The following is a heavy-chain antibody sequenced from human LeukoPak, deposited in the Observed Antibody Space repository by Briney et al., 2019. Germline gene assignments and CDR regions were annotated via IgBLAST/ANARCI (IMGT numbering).Heavy chain of an antibody. J-gene: IGHJ6*03. V-gene: IGHV3-73*01. CDR2: IRSKANSYAT. CDR1: GFTFSGSA. CDR3: TTWVPAATVRYDFWSGYPPGYYYYMDV. D-gene: IGHD3-3*01. Sequence: GGSLRLSCAASGFTFSGSAMHWVRQASGKGLEWVGRIRSKANSYATAYAASVKGRFTISRDDSKKTAYLQMNRLKTEDTAVYYCTTWVPAATVRYDFWSGYPPGYYYYMDVWGKGTTVTVS.